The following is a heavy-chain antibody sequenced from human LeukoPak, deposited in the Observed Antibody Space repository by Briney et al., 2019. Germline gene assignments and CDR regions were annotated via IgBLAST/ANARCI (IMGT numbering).Heavy chain of an antibody. CDR1: GLSVNSHY. V-gene: IGHV3-66*01. CDR2: LYYGGNT. D-gene: IGHD5-12*01. J-gene: IGHJ4*02. CDR3: ARGMSGYSPYDL. Sequence: GGSLRLSCAAYGLSVNSHYLSWVRQALGKGLEWVSVLYYGGNTYYADSVRGRFTVSSDSSRNTLNLQMNSLRAEDTAVYYCARGMSGYSPYDLWGQGTLVTVSS.